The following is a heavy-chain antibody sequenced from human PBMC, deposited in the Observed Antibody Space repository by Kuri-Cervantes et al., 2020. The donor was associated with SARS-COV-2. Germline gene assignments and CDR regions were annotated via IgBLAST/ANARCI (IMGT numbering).Heavy chain of an antibody. CDR3: ASGLAVAVPFDY. V-gene: IGHV4-4*07. Sequence: SETLSLTCTVSGGSISSYYWSWIRQPAGKGLEWIGRIYTSGSTNYNPSLKSRVTMSVDTSKNQFSLKLSSVTAADTAVYYCASGLAVAVPFDYWGQGTLVTVSS. CDR1: GGSISSYY. J-gene: IGHJ4*02. CDR2: IYTSGST. D-gene: IGHD6-19*01.